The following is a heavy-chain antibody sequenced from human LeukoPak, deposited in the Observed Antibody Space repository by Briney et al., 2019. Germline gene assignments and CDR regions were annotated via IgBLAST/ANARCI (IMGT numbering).Heavy chain of an antibody. D-gene: IGHD3-10*01. Sequence: ASVKVSCKASGYTFTSYYMHWVRQAPGQGLEWMGIINPSGGSTSYAQKFQGRVTMTRDMSTSTVYMELSSLRSEDTAVYYCAVLWFGESLPDYWGQGTLVTVSS. CDR3: AVLWFGESLPDY. J-gene: IGHJ4*02. V-gene: IGHV1-46*01. CDR2: INPSGGST. CDR1: GYTFTSYY.